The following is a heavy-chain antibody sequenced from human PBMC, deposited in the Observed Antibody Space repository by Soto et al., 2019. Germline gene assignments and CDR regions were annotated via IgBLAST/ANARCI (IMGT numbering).Heavy chain of an antibody. D-gene: IGHD5-12*01. CDR2: IYIGGST. V-gene: IGHV3-66*01. CDR3: ARDIEYSGYDLPLPLDY. Sequence: EVQLVESGGGLVQPGGSLRLSCAASGFTVSSNYMSWVRQAPGKGLEWVSVIYIGGSTYYADSVKGRFTISRDNSQNTLYLQMNSLRAEDTAVYYCARDIEYSGYDLPLPLDYWVQGTLVTVSS. J-gene: IGHJ4*02. CDR1: GFTVSSNY.